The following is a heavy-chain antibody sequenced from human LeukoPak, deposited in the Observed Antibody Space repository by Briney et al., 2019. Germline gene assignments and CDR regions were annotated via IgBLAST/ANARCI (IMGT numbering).Heavy chain of an antibody. CDR2: ISGSGADT. Sequence: GGSLRLSCAASGFTFSSNAMSWVRQAPGKGLECVSSISGSGADTYYADSVTGRFTISRDISKKTLYLQMNSLRAEDTAVYYCAERPSGVDLAPLDYWGQGTLVTVSS. CDR3: AERPSGVDLAPLDY. D-gene: IGHD1-14*01. J-gene: IGHJ4*02. V-gene: IGHV3-23*01. CDR1: GFTFSSNA.